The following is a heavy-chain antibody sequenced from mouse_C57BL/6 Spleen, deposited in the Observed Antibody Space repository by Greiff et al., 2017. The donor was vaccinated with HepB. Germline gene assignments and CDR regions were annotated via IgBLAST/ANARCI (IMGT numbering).Heavy chain of an antibody. CDR3: ARRGGAMDY. CDR1: GYAFSSSW. Sequence: VKVVESGPELVKPGASVKISCKASGYAFSSSWMNWVKQRPGKGLEWIGRIYPGDGDTNYNGKFKGKATLTADKSSSTAYMQLSSLTSEDSAVYFCARRGGAMDYWGQGTSVTVSS. CDR2: IYPGDGDT. J-gene: IGHJ4*01. V-gene: IGHV1-82*01. D-gene: IGHD1-1*02.